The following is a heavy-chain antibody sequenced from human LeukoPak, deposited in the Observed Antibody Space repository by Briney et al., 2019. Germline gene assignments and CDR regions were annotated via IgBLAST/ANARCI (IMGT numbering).Heavy chain of an antibody. J-gene: IGHJ4*02. V-gene: IGHV3-7*01. CDR2: IKQDGSDK. D-gene: IGHD6-19*01. CDR3: ARKVGKYSGWYNY. Sequence: GGSLRLSCAASGFTFTKYWMTWVRQAPGKGLEWVGNIKQDGSDKNYMDSVKGRFTISRDNTKNSVYLQMSSLRAEDTAVYYCARKVGKYSGWYNYWGQGTLVTVSS. CDR1: GFTFTKYW.